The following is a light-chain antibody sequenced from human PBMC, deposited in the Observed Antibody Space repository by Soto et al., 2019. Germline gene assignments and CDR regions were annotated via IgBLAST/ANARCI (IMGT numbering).Light chain of an antibody. V-gene: IGKV3-15*01. Sequence: EIVTTQSPATLSLSPGERATLSCRTSQSVFSNLAWYQQKPGQAPRLLIYGASTRATGIAGRFSGSGSRTEFTLTISSLQSEDFAVYYCHQYNNGPPWTFGQGTKVEI. CDR3: HQYNNGPPWT. CDR1: QSVFSN. CDR2: GAS. J-gene: IGKJ1*01.